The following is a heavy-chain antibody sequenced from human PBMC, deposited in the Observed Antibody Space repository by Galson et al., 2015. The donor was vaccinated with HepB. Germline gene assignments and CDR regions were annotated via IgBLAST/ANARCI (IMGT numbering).Heavy chain of an antibody. CDR3: ARDGRYFDWSKTGFDY. D-gene: IGHD3-9*01. CDR1: GYTFTSYG. V-gene: IGHV1-18*04. J-gene: IGHJ4*02. CDR2: ISAYNGNT. Sequence: SVKVSCKASGYTFTSYGISWVRQAPGQGLEWMGWISAYNGNTNYAQKLQGRVTMTTDTSTSTAYMELRSLRSDDTAVYYCARDGRYFDWSKTGFDYWGQGTLVTVSS.